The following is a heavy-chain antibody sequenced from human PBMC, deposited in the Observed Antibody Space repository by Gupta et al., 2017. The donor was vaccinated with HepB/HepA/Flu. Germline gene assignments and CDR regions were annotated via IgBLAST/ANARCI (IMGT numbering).Heavy chain of an antibody. CDR3: AKERRFLEWLLLDWDAFDI. Sequence: EVQLLESGGGLVQPGGSLRLSCAASGFTFSSYAMSWVRQAPGKGLEWVSAISGSGGSTYYADSVKGRFTISRDNSKNTLYLQMNSLRAEDTAVYYCAKERRFLEWLLLDWDAFDIWGQGTMVTVSS. V-gene: IGHV3-23*01. J-gene: IGHJ3*02. D-gene: IGHD3-3*01. CDR2: ISGSGGST. CDR1: GFTFSSYA.